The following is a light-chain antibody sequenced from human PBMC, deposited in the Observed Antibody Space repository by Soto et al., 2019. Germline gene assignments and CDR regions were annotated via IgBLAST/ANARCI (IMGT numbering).Light chain of an antibody. V-gene: IGKV3-20*01. CDR1: QSVSSSY. J-gene: IGKJ2*01. Sequence: EIVLTQSPGTLSLSPGERAALSCRASQSVSSSYLAWYQQKPGQAPRLLIYGASIRATGIPDRFSGSGSGTDFTLTIRRLEPEDFAVYYCQQYDSSLMYTFGQGTRPEIK. CDR2: GAS. CDR3: QQYDSSLMYT.